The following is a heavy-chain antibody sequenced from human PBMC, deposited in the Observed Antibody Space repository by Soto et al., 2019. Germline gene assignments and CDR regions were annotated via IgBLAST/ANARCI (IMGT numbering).Heavy chain of an antibody. J-gene: IGHJ4*02. V-gene: IGHV4-31*03. CDR3: ARGGRTAMVYYFDY. CDR2: IYYSGST. CDR1: GGSISSGGYY. Sequence: SETLSLTCTVSGGSISSGGYYWSWIRQHPGKGLEWIGYIYYSGSTYYNPSLKSRVTISVDTSKNQFSLKLSSVTAADTAVYYCARGGRTAMVYYFDYWGQGTLVTVSS. D-gene: IGHD5-18*01.